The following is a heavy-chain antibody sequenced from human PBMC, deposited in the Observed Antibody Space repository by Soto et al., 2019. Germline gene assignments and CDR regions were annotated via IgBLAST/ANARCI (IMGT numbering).Heavy chain of an antibody. CDR2: IYYSAST. J-gene: IGHJ4*02. Sequence: SETLSLTCTVSGGSISSYYWSWIRQPPGKGLEWIGYIYYSASTNYNPSLKSRVTISVDTSKNQFSLKLSSVTAADTAVYYCARSPADIVATITHFDYWGQGTLVTVSS. CDR3: ARSPADIVATITHFDY. D-gene: IGHD5-12*01. CDR1: GGSISSYY. V-gene: IGHV4-59*08.